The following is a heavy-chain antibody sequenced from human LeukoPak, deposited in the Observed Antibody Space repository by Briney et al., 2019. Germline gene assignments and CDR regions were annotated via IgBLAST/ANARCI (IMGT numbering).Heavy chain of an antibody. CDR3: AKDYEAGS. CDR2: ISYDGSNK. CDR1: GFTFSTYG. D-gene: IGHD3-10*01. V-gene: IGHV3-30*18. J-gene: IGHJ4*02. Sequence: GRSLRLSCTASGFTFSTYGMHWVRQAPGKGLEWVAVISYDGSNKYYADSVKGRFTISRDNSKNTLYLQMNSLRAEDTAVYYCAKDYEAGSWGQGTRVTVSS.